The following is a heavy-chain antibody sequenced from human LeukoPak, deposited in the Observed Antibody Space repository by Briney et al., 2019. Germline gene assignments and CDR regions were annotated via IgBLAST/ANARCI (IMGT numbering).Heavy chain of an antibody. CDR2: MNPNSGNT. V-gene: IGHV1-8*01. D-gene: IGHD2-2*01. Sequence: ASVKVSFKASGYTFTSYDINWVRQATGQGLEWMGWMNPNSGNTGYAQKFQGRVTMTRNTSISTAYMELSSLRSEDTAVYYCARGGVVVVPAAIPGWFDPWGQGTLVTVSS. CDR3: ARGGVVVVPAAIPGWFDP. J-gene: IGHJ5*02. CDR1: GYTFTSYD.